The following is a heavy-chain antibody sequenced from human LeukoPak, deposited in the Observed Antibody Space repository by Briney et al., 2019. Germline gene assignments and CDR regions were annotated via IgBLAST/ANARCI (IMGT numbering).Heavy chain of an antibody. CDR2: ISSSSSYI. V-gene: IGHV3-21*01. CDR3: ARDFPLGYHFDY. J-gene: IGHJ4*02. Sequence: GGSLRLSCPASGFTFSSYSMNWVRQAPGKGLEWVSSISSSSSYIYYADSVKGRFTISRDNAKNSLYLQMNSLRAEDTAVYYCARDFPLGYHFDYWGQGTLVTVSS. CDR1: GFTFSSYS. D-gene: IGHD2-2*01.